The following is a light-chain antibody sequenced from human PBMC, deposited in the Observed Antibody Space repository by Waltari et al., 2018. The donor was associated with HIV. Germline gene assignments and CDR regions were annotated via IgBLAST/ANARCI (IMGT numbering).Light chain of an antibody. CDR2: GNS. V-gene: IGLV1-40*01. CDR1: SSNIGAGYD. Sequence: QSVLTQPPSVSGAPGQRVTISCTGSSSNIGAGYDVHWYQQIPGTAPKLLIHGNSPRPSRVPDRFSGSKSGTSASLAITGLQAEDEADYYCQSYDSSLSVWVFGGGTKLTVL. J-gene: IGLJ3*02. CDR3: QSYDSSLSVWV.